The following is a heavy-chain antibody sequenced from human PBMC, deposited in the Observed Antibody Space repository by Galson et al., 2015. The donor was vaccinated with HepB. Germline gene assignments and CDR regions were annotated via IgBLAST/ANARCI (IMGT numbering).Heavy chain of an antibody. Sequence: SLRLSCAASGFTFSSLGMTWVRQAPGKGLECVSAIGVNPGNTDYADSVRGRFTISRDNSKNMLYLQMNNLRAEDTAVYYCAKGTTNIDNWGQGTLVTVSS. V-gene: IGHV3-23*01. J-gene: IGHJ4*02. CDR1: GFTFSSLG. D-gene: IGHD1-1*01. CDR2: IGVNPGNT. CDR3: AKGTTNIDN.